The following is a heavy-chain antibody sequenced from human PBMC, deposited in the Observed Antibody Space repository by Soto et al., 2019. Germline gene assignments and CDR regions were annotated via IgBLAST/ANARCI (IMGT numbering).Heavy chain of an antibody. CDR3: ARDMGIAAAGAYYYYGMDV. Sequence: GASVKVSCKASGYTFTGYYMHWVRQAPGQGLEWMGWINPNSGGTNYAQKFQGWVTMTRDTSISTAYMELSRLRSDDTAVYYCARDMGIAAAGAYYYYGMDVWGQGTTVTAP. CDR1: GYTFTGYY. J-gene: IGHJ6*02. CDR2: INPNSGGT. D-gene: IGHD6-13*01. V-gene: IGHV1-2*04.